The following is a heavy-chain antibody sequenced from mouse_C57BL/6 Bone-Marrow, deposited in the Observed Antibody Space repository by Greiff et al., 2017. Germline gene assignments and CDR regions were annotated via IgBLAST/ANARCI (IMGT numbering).Heavy chain of an antibody. Sequence: QVQLKESGAELVRPGASVTLSCKASGYTFTDYEMHWVKQTPVHGLEWIGAIDPETGGTAYNQKFKGKAILTADKSSSTAYMELRSLTSEDSAVDYCTRKTTAFDYWGQGTTLTVSS. CDR2: IDPETGGT. CDR1: GYTFTDYE. V-gene: IGHV1-15*01. D-gene: IGHD1-2*01. J-gene: IGHJ2*01. CDR3: TRKTTAFDY.